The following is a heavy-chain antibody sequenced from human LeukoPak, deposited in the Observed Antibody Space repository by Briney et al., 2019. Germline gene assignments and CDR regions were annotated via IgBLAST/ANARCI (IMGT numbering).Heavy chain of an antibody. CDR3: ARDSSGSYYYYYGMDV. D-gene: IGHD3-22*01. Sequence: GGSLRLSCAASGFTFSSYAMSWVRQAPGKGLEWVAVISYDGSNKYYADSVKGRFTISRDNSKNTLYLQMNSLRAEDTAVYYCARDSSGSYYYYYGMDVWGQGTTVTVSS. J-gene: IGHJ6*02. CDR1: GFTFSSYA. CDR2: ISYDGSNK. V-gene: IGHV3-30-3*01.